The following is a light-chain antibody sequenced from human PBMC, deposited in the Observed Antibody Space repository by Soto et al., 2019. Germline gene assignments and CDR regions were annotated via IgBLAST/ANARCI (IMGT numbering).Light chain of an antibody. Sequence: EIVLTQSPATLSLSPGERATLSCRASQSVSSYLAWYQQKPGQAPRLLIYDASNRATGIPARFSGSGSGRDFTLTISSLEPEDFAVYYCQQHSNWPWTFGQGTKVEIK. J-gene: IGKJ1*01. CDR3: QQHSNWPWT. V-gene: IGKV3-11*02. CDR2: DAS. CDR1: QSVSSY.